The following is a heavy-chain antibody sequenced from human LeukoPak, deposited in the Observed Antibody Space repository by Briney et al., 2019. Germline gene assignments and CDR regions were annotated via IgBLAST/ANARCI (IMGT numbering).Heavy chain of an antibody. CDR1: GGSISGYY. CDR3: ARMDDCGSTDCSAFDY. V-gene: IGHV4-4*07. J-gene: IGHJ4*02. CDR2: IYTSGST. D-gene: IGHD2-2*01. Sequence: SETLSLTCTVSGGSISGYYWSWLRQPAGKGLEWLGRIYTSGSTNYNPALKSRVTMSVDTSKNQFSLKLSSVTAADTAVYYCARMDDCGSTDCSAFDYWGQGTLVPVSS.